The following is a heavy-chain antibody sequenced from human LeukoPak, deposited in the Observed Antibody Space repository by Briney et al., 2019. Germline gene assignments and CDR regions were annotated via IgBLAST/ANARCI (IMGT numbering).Heavy chain of an antibody. CDR2: ISYDGSNK. J-gene: IGHJ4*02. D-gene: IGHD1-14*01. CDR3: ARDPSRRRRYQRSFDY. CDR1: GFTFSSYA. Sequence: GESLRLSCAASGFTFSSYAMHWVRQAPGKGLEWVAVISYDGSNKYYADSVKGRFTISRDNSKNTLYLQMNSLRAEDTAVYYCARDPSRRRRYQRSFDYWGQGTLVTVSS. V-gene: IGHV3-30-3*01.